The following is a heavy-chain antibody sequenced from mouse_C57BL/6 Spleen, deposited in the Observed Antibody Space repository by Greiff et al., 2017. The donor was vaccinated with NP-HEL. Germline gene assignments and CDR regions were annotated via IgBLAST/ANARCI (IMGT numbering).Heavy chain of an antibody. D-gene: IGHD1-1*01. V-gene: IGHV3-6*01. CDR3: ARGGLITTVVEDY. CDR1: GYSITSGYY. Sequence: EVKLMESGPGLVKPSQSLSLTCSVTGYSITSGYYWNWIRQFPGNKLEWMGYISYDGSNNYNPSLKNRISITRDTSKNQFFLKLNSVTTEDTATYYCARGGLITTVVEDYWGQGTTLTVSS. CDR2: ISYDGSN. J-gene: IGHJ2*01.